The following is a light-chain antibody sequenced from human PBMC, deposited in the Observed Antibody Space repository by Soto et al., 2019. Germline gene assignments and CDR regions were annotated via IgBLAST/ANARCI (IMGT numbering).Light chain of an antibody. CDR1: SNDVGYYNY. CDR2: EVT. V-gene: IGLV2-14*01. CDR3: SSYTTDYTQV. J-gene: IGLJ3*02. Sequence: QSALRQPAYVSGSPGQSLTISCTGTSNDVGYYNYVSWYHQHPGQAPKLMISEVTTRPSGVSDRFSGSKSGNTASLTISRLQAEYEAHYDCSSYTTDYTQVFGGGTNLTVL.